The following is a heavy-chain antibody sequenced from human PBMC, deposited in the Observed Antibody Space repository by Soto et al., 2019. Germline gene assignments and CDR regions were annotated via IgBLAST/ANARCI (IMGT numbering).Heavy chain of an antibody. CDR2: IRGFSPYT. Sequence: GGSLRLCCVSSGFTFRTYTMNWVRQAPGKGLEWVSGIRGFSPYTFYAESVKGRFTISRDNAKNSLYLQMNSLRAEDTAVYYCARDRGYDAHDYYYNAMDVWGQGTTVTVSS. D-gene: IGHD2-15*01. J-gene: IGHJ6*02. V-gene: IGHV3-21*01. CDR1: GFTFRTYT. CDR3: ARDRGYDAHDYYYNAMDV.